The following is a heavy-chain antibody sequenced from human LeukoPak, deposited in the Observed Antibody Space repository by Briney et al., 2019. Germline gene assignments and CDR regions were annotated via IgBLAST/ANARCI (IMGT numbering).Heavy chain of an antibody. J-gene: IGHJ4*02. V-gene: IGHV4-59*01. CDR3: ARGLAVAGP. CDR2: IYYSGST. CDR1: GGSISNKY. Sequence: PSETLSLTCTVSGGSISNKYWSWIRQPPGKGLEWIGYIYYSGSTNYNPSLKSRVTILVDTSKNQFSLKLSSVTAADTAVYYCARGLAVAGPWGQGTLVTVSS. D-gene: IGHD6-19*01.